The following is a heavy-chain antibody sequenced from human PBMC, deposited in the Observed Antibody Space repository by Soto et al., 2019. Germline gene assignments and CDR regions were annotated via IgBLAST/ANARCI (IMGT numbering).Heavy chain of an antibody. J-gene: IGHJ5*02. Sequence: PGESLKISCKGSGYSFTNYWIAWVRQMPGKGLEYMGIIYPSDSTTRYSPSFQGQVTISADKSISTAYLQWNSLKASDTAMYYCARHGFYGDYSYNFVDPWGQRTLVTVSS. CDR2: IYPSDSTT. CDR1: GYSFTNYW. V-gene: IGHV5-51*01. D-gene: IGHD4-17*01. CDR3: ARHGFYGDYSYNFVDP.